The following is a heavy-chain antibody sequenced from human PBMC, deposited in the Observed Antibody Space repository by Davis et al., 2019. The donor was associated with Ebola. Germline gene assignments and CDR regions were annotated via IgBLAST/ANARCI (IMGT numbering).Heavy chain of an antibody. Sequence: SETLSLTCTVSGGSISSYYWSWIRQPPGKGLEWIGYIYYSGSTNYNPSLKSRVTISVDTSKNQFSLKLSSVTAADTAVYYCARHPIVLVVYATNWFDPWGQGTLVTVSS. CDR1: GGSISSYY. CDR2: IYYSGST. J-gene: IGHJ5*02. D-gene: IGHD2-8*02. V-gene: IGHV4-59*01. CDR3: ARHPIVLVVYATNWFDP.